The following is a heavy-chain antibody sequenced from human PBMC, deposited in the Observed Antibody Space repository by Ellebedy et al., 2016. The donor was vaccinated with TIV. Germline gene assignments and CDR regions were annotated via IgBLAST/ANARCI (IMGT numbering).Heavy chain of an antibody. CDR2: INLNNGGT. V-gene: IGHV1-2*02. CDR3: AREYYDILTGSSSKLDY. Sequence: AASVKVSCKASGYTFTDHFMHWVRQDPGQGLEWMGWINLNNGGTNYAQNFQGRVTMTSDTSISTAPLELSRLRSDDTAVYYCAREYYDILTGSSSKLDYWGQGTLVTVSS. J-gene: IGHJ4*02. D-gene: IGHD3-9*01. CDR1: GYTFTDHF.